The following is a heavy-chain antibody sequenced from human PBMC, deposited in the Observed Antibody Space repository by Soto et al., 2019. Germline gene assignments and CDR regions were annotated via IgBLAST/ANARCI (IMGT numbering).Heavy chain of an antibody. V-gene: IGHV3-21*01. Sequence: SLRLSCAASGFTFSSSSMNLVRQAPGKGLEWVSPISSSSSYIYYADSVKGRFTISRDNAKNSLYLQMNSLRAEDTAVYYCARDPNRHSSGWYEVSRWGQGTMVTVSS. CDR3: ARDPNRHSSGWYEVSR. CDR2: ISSSSSYI. J-gene: IGHJ3*01. CDR1: GFTFSSSS. D-gene: IGHD6-19*01.